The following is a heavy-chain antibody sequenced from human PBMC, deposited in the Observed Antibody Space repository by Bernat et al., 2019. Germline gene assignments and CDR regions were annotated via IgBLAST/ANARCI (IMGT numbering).Heavy chain of an antibody. CDR3: AEPGSGY. D-gene: IGHD1-14*01. Sequence: EVQLVESGGGLVQPGGSLRLSCAASGFTFSDHYMDWVRQAPGRGLECVGRIRNKANSYTTEYAASVKGRFTISRDDSKNSLYLQMNSLRTEDTAVYYYAEPGSGYWGQGNLGTVSS. V-gene: IGHV3-72*01. CDR1: GFTFSDHY. J-gene: IGHJ4*02. CDR2: IRNKANSYTT.